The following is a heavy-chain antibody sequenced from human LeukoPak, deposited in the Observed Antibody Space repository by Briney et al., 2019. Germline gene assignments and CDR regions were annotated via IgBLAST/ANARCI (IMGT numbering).Heavy chain of an antibody. CDR2: INPNSGGT. J-gene: IGHJ5*02. D-gene: IGHD3-10*01. CDR3: ARAEFGEFQFDP. V-gene: IGHV1-2*02. CDR1: GYTFTGYY. Sequence: ASVKVSCKASGYTFTGYYMHWVRQAPGQGLEWMGWINPNSGGTNYAQKFQGRVTMTGDTSISTAYMELSRLRSDDTAVYYCARAEFGEFQFDPWGQGTLVTVSS.